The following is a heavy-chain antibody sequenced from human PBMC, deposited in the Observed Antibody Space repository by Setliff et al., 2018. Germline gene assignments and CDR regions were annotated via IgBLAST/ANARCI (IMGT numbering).Heavy chain of an antibody. Sequence: ASVKVSCKASGYTFTNYAINWVRQAPGQGLEWVGWISAYSGNTYYAQKFQGRVTMTTDTSTATAYLELRTLRSDDTAVYYCAISTLSICSGGSCPNAFDVWGQGTMVTVSS. CDR2: ISAYSGNT. D-gene: IGHD2-15*01. V-gene: IGHV1-18*01. J-gene: IGHJ3*01. CDR3: AISTLSICSGGSCPNAFDV. CDR1: GYTFTNYA.